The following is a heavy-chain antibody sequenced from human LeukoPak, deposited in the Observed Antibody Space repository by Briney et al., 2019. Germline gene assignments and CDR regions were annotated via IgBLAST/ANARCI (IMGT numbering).Heavy chain of an antibody. D-gene: IGHD2-2*01. Sequence: GGSLRLSCAVSGFTFSSYWMSWVRQAPGKGLEWVANIKQDGSEKYYLDSVKGRFTISRDNAKNSLYLQMNSLRAEDTAVYYCAREGVPGARVHYFYGMDVWGQGTTVTVSS. J-gene: IGHJ6*02. V-gene: IGHV3-7*05. CDR2: IKQDGSEK. CDR3: AREGVPGARVHYFYGMDV. CDR1: GFTFSSYW.